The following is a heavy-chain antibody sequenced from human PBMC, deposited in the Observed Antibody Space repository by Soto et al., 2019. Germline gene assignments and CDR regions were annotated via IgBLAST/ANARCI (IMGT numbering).Heavy chain of an antibody. CDR2: IYYSGST. CDR1: GGSISSGGYY. CDR3: ARGGYDILTGYYYYYGTDV. V-gene: IGHV4-31*03. J-gene: IGHJ6*02. Sequence: QVQLQESGPGLVKPSQTLSLTCTVSGGSISSGGYYWSWIRQHPGKGLEWIGYIYYSGSTYYNPSLKSRVTISVHTSKNQFSLKLSSVTAADTAVYYCARGGYDILTGYYYYYGTDVWGQGTTVTVSS. D-gene: IGHD3-9*01.